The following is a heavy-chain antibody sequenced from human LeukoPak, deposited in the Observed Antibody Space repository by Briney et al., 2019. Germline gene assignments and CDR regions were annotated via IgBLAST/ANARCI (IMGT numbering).Heavy chain of an antibody. CDR1: GFTFSSYS. J-gene: IGHJ4*02. V-gene: IGHV3-21*01. CDR3: ARDQNIMVRGVIGY. D-gene: IGHD3-10*01. CDR2: ISSSSSYI. Sequence: PGGSLRLSCAASGFTFSSYSMNWVRQAPGKGLEWVSSISSSSSYIYYADSVKGRFTISRDNAKNSLYLQMNSLRAEDTAVYYCARDQNIMVRGVIGYWGQGTLVTVSS.